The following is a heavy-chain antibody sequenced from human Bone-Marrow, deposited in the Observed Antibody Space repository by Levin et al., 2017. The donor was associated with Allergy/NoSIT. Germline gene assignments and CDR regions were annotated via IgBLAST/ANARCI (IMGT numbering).Heavy chain of an antibody. CDR2: IKSRNDGGTT. V-gene: IGHV3-15*01. D-gene: IGHD2-15*01. CDR1: GFNFTNAW. CDR3: STEGGHCSGGSCYLLPFYYGMDV. Sequence: GESLKISCAASGFNFTNAWMSWVRQAPGKGLEWVGRIKSRNDGGTTDYAAPVKGRFIISKDVSKNTLYLQMNSLTTQDTAVYYCSTEGGHCSGGSCYLLPFYYGMDVWGQGTTVTVSS. J-gene: IGHJ6*02.